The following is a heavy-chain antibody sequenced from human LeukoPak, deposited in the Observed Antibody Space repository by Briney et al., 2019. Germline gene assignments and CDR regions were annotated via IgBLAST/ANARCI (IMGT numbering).Heavy chain of an antibody. CDR1: GFSLSTSGMC. D-gene: IGHD2/OR15-2a*01. Sequence: SGPTLVNPTQTLTLTCTFSGFSLSTSGMCVSWIRQPPGKALEWLARIDWDDDKYYSTSLKTRLTISTDTSKNQVILTMTTMDPVDTATYYCARTSGNSDSFDIWGQGTMVTVSS. V-gene: IGHV2-70*11. CDR2: IDWDDDK. CDR3: ARTSGNSDSFDI. J-gene: IGHJ3*02.